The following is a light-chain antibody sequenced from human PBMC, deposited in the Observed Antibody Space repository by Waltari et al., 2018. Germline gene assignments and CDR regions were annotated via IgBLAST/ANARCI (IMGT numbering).Light chain of an antibody. V-gene: IGLV2-11*01. CDR2: DIT. CDR1: SSDVGANNF. Sequence: QSALTQPRSVSGSPGQSVTISCTGTSSDVGANNFVSWYQHHPDKAPKLIIYDITKRPSVLPVRFSGSQSGNTASLTSPRLQAEDEADYYCCSCVGRNIYWVFGGGTKLTVL. J-gene: IGLJ3*02. CDR3: CSCVGRNIYWV.